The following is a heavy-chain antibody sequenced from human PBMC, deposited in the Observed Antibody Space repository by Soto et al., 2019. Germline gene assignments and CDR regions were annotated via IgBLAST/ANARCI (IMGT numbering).Heavy chain of an antibody. Sequence: GESLKISCKASGYRFANYWIGWVRQMPGKGLELMGIIYPDDSDTRYSPSFQGQVTISADKSITTAYLQWSSLKASDTAMYYCARFPSGRDPNWFDPWGQGTLVTVSS. D-gene: IGHD1-26*01. CDR3: ARFPSGRDPNWFDP. J-gene: IGHJ5*02. V-gene: IGHV5-51*01. CDR2: IYPDDSDT. CDR1: GYRFANYW.